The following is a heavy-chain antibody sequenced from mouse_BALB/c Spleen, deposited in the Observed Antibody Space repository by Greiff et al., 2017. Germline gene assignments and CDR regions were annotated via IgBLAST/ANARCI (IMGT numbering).Heavy chain of an antibody. CDR1: GFNIKDTY. D-gene: IGHD3-1*01. CDR3: ARRANWYFDV. CDR2: IDPANGNT. V-gene: IGHV14-3*02. Sequence: VQLQQSGAELVKPGASVKLSCTASGFNIKDTYMHWVKQRPEQGLEWIGRIDPANGNTKYDPKFQGKATITADTSSNTAYLQLSSLTSEDTAVYYCARRANWYFDVWGSGTTVTVSA. J-gene: IGHJ1*01.